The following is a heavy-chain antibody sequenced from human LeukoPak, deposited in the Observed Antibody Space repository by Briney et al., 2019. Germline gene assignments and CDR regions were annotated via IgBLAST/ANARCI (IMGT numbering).Heavy chain of an antibody. CDR2: ILPDGSYE. D-gene: IGHD2-8*01. J-gene: IGHJ4*02. CDR3: TTKWY. CDR1: GFTFSDSW. Sequence: PGGSLRPSCAASGFTFSDSWMTWVRRAPGKGLEWVANILPDGSYEHYVDSVKGRFTISRDNAKNSLSLQMNSLRTEDTAVYYCTTKWYWGQGTLVTVSS. V-gene: IGHV3-7*01.